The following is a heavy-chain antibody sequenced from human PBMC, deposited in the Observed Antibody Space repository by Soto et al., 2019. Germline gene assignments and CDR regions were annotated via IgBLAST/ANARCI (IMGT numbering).Heavy chain of an antibody. CDR3: AKASAGGATNLLLDF. D-gene: IGHD1-26*01. J-gene: IGHJ4*02. CDR1: GFTFNNYA. V-gene: IGHV3-23*01. Sequence: EVQLLESGGGLVQPGGSLRLSCAASGFTFNNYAMNWVRQAPGKGLEWVSVISGAVRSTSYADSVKGRYTSSRDNYKKTLSLQMNSLRAEDTAVYYCAKASAGGATNLLLDFWGQGTLVTVSS. CDR2: ISGAVRST.